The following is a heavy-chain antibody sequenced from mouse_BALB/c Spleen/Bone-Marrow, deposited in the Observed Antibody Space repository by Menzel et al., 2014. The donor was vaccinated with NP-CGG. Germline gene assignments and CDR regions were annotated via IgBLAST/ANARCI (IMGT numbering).Heavy chain of an antibody. CDR2: INPGGGGS. V-gene: IGHV1-54*03. Sequence: QVQLQQSGVEVVRPGTSVKVSCKASGYAFSNYLIGWVKQRPGQGLEWIGMINPGGGGSNYNEKFKGKATLTADKSSSTAYMQLSSLTSDDSAVYFCSRSTGTGGFAYWGQGTLVTVSA. CDR3: SRSTGTGGFAY. D-gene: IGHD4-1*02. J-gene: IGHJ3*01. CDR1: GYAFSNYL.